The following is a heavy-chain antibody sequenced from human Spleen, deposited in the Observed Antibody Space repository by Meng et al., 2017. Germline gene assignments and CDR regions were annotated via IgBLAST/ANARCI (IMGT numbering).Heavy chain of an antibody. CDR3: ARGPTTMAHDFDY. J-gene: IGHJ4*02. Sequence: QVQLQQWGEGRVKPSETLSLTCAVYGGSFSGYYWSWIRQPPGKGLEWIGEINHSGSTNYNPSLESRATISVDTSQNNLSLKLSSVTAADSAVYYCARGPTTMAHDFDYWGQGTLVTVSS. CDR2: INHSGST. D-gene: IGHD4-11*01. CDR1: GGSFSGYY. V-gene: IGHV4-34*01.